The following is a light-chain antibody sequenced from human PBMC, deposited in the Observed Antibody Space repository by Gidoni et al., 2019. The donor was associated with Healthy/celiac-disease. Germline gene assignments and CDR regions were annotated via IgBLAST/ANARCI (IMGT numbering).Light chain of an antibody. CDR1: QSVSSN. CDR3: QQYNNWPRT. J-gene: IGKJ1*01. Sequence: EILMTQSPATLSVSPGERATLSCRASQSVSSNLAWYQQKPGQAPRLLNYGASTRATVIPARFSGSGSGTEFTLTISRLQSEDFAVYYCQQYNNWPRTFGQGTKVEIK. V-gene: IGKV3-15*01. CDR2: GAS.